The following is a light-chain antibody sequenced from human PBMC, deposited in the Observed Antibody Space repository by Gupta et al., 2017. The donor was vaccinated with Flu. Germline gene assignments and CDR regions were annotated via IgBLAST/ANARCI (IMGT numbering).Light chain of an antibody. Sequence: DIQMTQSPSSLSASVGDRVTITCRASQGIRTYLNWYQQKPGKVPKLLIYAASNLQSGVPSRFSGSGSGTDFTLTISSLQPEDFATYFCQQTYSTPWTCGQGTKVEIK. J-gene: IGKJ1*01. CDR3: QQTYSTPWT. CDR2: AAS. CDR1: QGIRTY. V-gene: IGKV1-39*01.